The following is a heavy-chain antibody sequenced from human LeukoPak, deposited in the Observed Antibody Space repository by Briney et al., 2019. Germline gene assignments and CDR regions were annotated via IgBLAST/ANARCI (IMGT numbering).Heavy chain of an antibody. D-gene: IGHD5-18*01. J-gene: IGHJ4*02. CDR3: AREQRRGYSYGDFDY. V-gene: IGHV1-3*03. CDR2: INAGNGNT. Sequence: ASVTVSCTASGYTFTIYAMHWVRQAPGQRLEWMGCINAGNGNTKYSQEFQGRVTITRDTSASTAYMELSSLRSEDMAVYYCAREQRRGYSYGDFDYWGQGTLVTVSS. CDR1: GYTFTIYA.